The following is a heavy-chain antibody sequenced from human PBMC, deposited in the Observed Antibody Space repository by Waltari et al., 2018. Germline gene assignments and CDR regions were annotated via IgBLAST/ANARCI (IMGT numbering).Heavy chain of an antibody. V-gene: IGHV4-31*03. D-gene: IGHD6-19*01. J-gene: IGHJ4*02. Sequence: QVQLQESGPGLVKPSQTLSLTCTVSGGSISSGGYYWSWIRQHPGKGLEWIGYIYHSGSTYYNPSLKSRVTISVDRSKNQFSLKLSSVTAADTAVYYCARGDTQWLVSDYFDYWGQGTLVTVSS. CDR2: IYHSGST. CDR1: GGSISSGGYY. CDR3: ARGDTQWLVSDYFDY.